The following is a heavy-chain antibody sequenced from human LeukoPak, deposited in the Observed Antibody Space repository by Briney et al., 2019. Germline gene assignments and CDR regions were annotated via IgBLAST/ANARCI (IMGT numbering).Heavy chain of an antibody. Sequence: GESLKISCKGSGYSFTGYWIGWVRQVPGKGLEWMGVIYPVDSDTRDSPSLQAHVAVSADMSISTAYLQCSSVKASDTAIYYCARVANDGYASGSLSSFGYWGQGTPVPVSS. D-gene: IGHD3-10*01. CDR1: GYSFTGYW. J-gene: IGHJ4*02. CDR3: ARVANDGYASGSLSSFGY. V-gene: IGHV5-51*01. CDR2: IYPVDSDT.